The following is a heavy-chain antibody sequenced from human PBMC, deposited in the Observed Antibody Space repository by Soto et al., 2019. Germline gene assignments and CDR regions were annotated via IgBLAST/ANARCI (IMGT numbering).Heavy chain of an antibody. J-gene: IGHJ6*02. Sequence: SVKVSCKASGGTFSSYAISWVRQAPGQGLEWMGGIIPIFGTANYAQKFQGRVTITADESTSTAYMELSSLRSEDTAVYYCAREVRRYSSSSKSPFHGGLYYYYYGMDVWGQGTPVTVSS. V-gene: IGHV1-69*13. D-gene: IGHD6-6*01. CDR3: AREVRRYSSSSKSPFHGGLYYYYYGMDV. CDR2: IIPIFGTA. CDR1: GGTFSSYA.